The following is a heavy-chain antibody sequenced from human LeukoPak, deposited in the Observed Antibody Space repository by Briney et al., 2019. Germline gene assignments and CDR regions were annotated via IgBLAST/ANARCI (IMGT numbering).Heavy chain of an antibody. V-gene: IGHV4-39*01. Sequence: SETLSLTCTVSGGSISSSSYYWGWIRQPPGKELEGIGSIYYSGSTYYNPSLKSRVTISVDTSKNQFSLKLSSVTAADTAVYYCARHVGYSSSWLGYWGQGTLVTVSS. CDR1: GGSISSSSYY. CDR3: ARHVGYSSSWLGY. CDR2: IYYSGST. J-gene: IGHJ4*02. D-gene: IGHD6-13*01.